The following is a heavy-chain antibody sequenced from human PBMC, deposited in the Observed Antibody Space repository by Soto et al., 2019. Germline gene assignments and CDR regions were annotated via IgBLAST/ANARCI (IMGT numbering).Heavy chain of an antibody. D-gene: IGHD3-10*01. Sequence: PSETLSLTCTVSGGSIISGGYYWSWVRQHPGKGLEWIGYIYYSGSTNYNPSLKSRVTISVDTSKNQFSLKLSSVTAADTAVYYCARDSARYYYGSGKGYYYYYGMDVWGQGTTVTVSS. J-gene: IGHJ6*02. CDR3: ARDSARYYYGSGKGYYYYYGMDV. CDR2: IYYSGST. CDR1: GGSIISGGYY. V-gene: IGHV4-61*08.